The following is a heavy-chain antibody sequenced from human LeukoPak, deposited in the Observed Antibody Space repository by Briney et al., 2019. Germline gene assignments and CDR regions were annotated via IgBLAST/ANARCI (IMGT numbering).Heavy chain of an antibody. J-gene: IGHJ4*02. CDR1: GGSISSYY. V-gene: IGHV4-59*08. CDR2: IYYSGST. Sequence: SETLSLTCTVSGGSISSYYWSWIRQPPGKGLEWIGYIYYSGSTNYNPSLKSRVTISVDTSKNQFSLKLSSVTAADTAVYYCARYVHGSSWPTFDHWGQGTLVTVSS. D-gene: IGHD6-13*01. CDR3: ARYVHGSSWPTFDH.